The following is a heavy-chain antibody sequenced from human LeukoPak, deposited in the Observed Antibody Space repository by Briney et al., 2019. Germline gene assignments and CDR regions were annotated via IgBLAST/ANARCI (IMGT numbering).Heavy chain of an antibody. Sequence: PGGSLRLSCAASGFIFSTYDMYWVRQAPGKGLEWVAFIRSDGTNEYYTESVKGRFSISRDNSKNTLFLQVNSLRAEDTAVYYCISHPLYYYYYMDVWGKGTPVTISS. V-gene: IGHV3-30*02. CDR2: IRSDGTNE. CDR1: GFIFSTYD. CDR3: ISHPLYYYYYMDV. J-gene: IGHJ6*03.